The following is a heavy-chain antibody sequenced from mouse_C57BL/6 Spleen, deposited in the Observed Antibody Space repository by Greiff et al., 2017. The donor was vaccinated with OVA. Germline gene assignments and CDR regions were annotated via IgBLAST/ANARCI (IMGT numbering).Heavy chain of an antibody. D-gene: IGHD1-1*01. Sequence: VKLQQPGAELVMPGASVKLSCKASGYTFTSYWMHWVKQRPGQGLEWIGEIDPSDSYTNYNQKFKGKSTLTVDKSSSTAYMQLSSLTSEDSAVXYCAREDYYGSSSFAYWGQGTLVTVSA. J-gene: IGHJ3*01. V-gene: IGHV1-69*01. CDR3: AREDYYGSSSFAY. CDR2: IDPSDSYT. CDR1: GYTFTSYW.